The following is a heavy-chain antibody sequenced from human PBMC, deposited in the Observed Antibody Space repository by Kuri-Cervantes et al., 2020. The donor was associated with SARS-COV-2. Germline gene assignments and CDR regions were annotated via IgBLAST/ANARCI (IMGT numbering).Heavy chain of an antibody. J-gene: IGHJ6*02. CDR3: ARELVVPAATGYYYYGMGV. V-gene: IGHV4-30-2*01. CDR2: IYHSGST. CDR1: GGSISSGGYS. Sequence: SETLSLTCAVSGGSISSGGYSWSWIRQPPGKGLEWIGYIYHSGSTYYNPSLKSRVTISVDRSKNQFSLKLSSVTAADTAVYYCARELVVPAATGYYYYGMGVWGQGTTVTVSS. D-gene: IGHD2-2*01.